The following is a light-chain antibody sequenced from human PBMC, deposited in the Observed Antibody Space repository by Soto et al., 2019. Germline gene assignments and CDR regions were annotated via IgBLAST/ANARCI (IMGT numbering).Light chain of an antibody. J-gene: IGLJ2*01. Sequence: QPVLTQSPSASASLGASVKLTCTLSGGHSSYAIAWHQQQPEKGPRYLMKLNSDGSHSKGDGIPDRFSGSSSGAERYLTISSLQSEDEADYYCQTWGTGIHVVFGGGTKLTVL. CDR1: GGHSSYA. CDR3: QTWGTGIHVV. V-gene: IGLV4-69*01. CDR2: LNSDGSH.